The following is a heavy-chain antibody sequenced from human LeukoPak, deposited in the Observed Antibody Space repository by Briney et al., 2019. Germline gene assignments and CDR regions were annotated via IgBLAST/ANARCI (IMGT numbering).Heavy chain of an antibody. V-gene: IGHV3-49*03. J-gene: IGHJ4*02. D-gene: IGHD3-3*01. CDR2: LRSTVHGGPA. CDR3: TRAGGYDFWIDY. CDR1: EFDFANYG. Sequence: GGSLRLSCSTFEFDFANYGVSWFRQAPGQGLGWVGFLRSTVHGGPAEYAASVEGRFIISRDDSKSIAYLQMNSLKTEDTAVYYCTRAGGYDFWIDYWGQGTLVTVSS.